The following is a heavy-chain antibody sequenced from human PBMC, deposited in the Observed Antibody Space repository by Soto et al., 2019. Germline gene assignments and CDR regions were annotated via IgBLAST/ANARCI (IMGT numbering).Heavy chain of an antibody. CDR2: VSGSSSYI. Sequence: GSLILSCDGSGFNFRNFNMIWVRQAPGKGLEWVSSVSGSSSYIYYADSVKGRFTVSRDNANNLVFLQMNGLRPEDTAMYYCARDLRGHYGPWGQGTMVTVSS. J-gene: IGHJ3*01. D-gene: IGHD4-17*01. CDR3: ARDLRGHYGP. CDR1: GFNFRNFN. V-gene: IGHV3-21*06.